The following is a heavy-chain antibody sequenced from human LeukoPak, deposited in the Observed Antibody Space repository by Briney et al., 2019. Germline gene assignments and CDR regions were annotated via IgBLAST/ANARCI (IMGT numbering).Heavy chain of an antibody. D-gene: IGHD1-26*01. J-gene: IGHJ6*02. CDR2: IRSKADNYAT. CDR1: GFTFSGSA. V-gene: IGHV3-73*01. CDR3: TRLRAANTESYLYYYHGMDV. Sequence: GGSLRLSCAASGFTFSGSAIHWVRQASGKGLEWVGRIRSKADNYATTYAASVKGRFTISRDDSKNTAYQQINSLKTEDTAVYYCTRLRAANTESYLYYYHGMDVWGQGTTVTVSS.